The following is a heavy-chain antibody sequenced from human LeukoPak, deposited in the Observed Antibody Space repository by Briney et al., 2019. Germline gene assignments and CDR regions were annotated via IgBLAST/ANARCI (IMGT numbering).Heavy chain of an antibody. CDR1: GFTFGDYA. D-gene: IGHD6-19*01. J-gene: IGHJ4*02. CDR3: SRGSGWLSVY. CDR2: IRSKAYGGTT. Sequence: GGSLRLSCTASGFTFGDYAMSWVRQAPGKGLEWVGFIRSKAYGGTTEYAASVKGRFTISRDDSTSIAYLQMNSLTTEDTAVYYCSRGSGWLSVYWGQGTLVTVSS. V-gene: IGHV3-49*04.